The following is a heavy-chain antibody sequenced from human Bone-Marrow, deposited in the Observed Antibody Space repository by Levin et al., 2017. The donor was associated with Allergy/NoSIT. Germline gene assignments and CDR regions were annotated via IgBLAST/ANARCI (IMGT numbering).Heavy chain of an antibody. J-gene: IGHJ5*02. D-gene: IGHD2-2*01. Sequence: GGSLRLSCAASGFTFSSYAMSWVRQAPGKGLEWVSAISGSGGSTYYADSVKGRFTISRDNSKNTLYLQMNSLRAEDTAVYYCAKDRGRYCSSTSCYANNWFDPWGQGTLVTVSS. CDR2: ISGSGGST. V-gene: IGHV3-23*01. CDR3: AKDRGRYCSSTSCYANNWFDP. CDR1: GFTFSSYA.